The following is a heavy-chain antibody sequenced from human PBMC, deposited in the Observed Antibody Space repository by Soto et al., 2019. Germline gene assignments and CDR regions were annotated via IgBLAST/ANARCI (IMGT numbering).Heavy chain of an antibody. Sequence: QMQLVQSGPEVKKPGTSVKVSCKASGFTFTSSAVQWVRQARGQRLEWIGWIVVGSGNTNYAQKFQERVTITRDMSTSTAYMELSSLRSEDTAVYYCAAGPIVVEPGLDYWGQGTLVTVSS. V-gene: IGHV1-58*01. CDR2: IVVGSGNT. CDR3: AAGPIVVEPGLDY. J-gene: IGHJ4*02. D-gene: IGHD3-22*01. CDR1: GFTFTSSA.